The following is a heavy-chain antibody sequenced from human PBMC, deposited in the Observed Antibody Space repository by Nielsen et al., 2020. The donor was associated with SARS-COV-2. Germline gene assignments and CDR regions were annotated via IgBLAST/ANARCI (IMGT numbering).Heavy chain of an antibody. CDR1: GFTFSSYA. CDR2: ISYDGSNK. J-gene: IGHJ5*02. CDR3: ARPSSGSYLNWFDP. Sequence: GGSLRLSCAASGFTFSSYAMHWVRQAPGKGLEWVAVISYDGSNKYYADSVKGRFTIPRDNSKSTLYLQMNSLRAEDTAVYYCARPSSGSYLNWFDPWGQGTLVTVSS. V-gene: IGHV3-30-3*01. D-gene: IGHD1-26*01.